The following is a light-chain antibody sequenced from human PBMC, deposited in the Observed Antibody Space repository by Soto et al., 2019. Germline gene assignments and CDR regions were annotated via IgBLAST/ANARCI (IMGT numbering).Light chain of an antibody. Sequence: QAALTQPASVSGSPGQSITLSCTGTSSDVGNYDYVSWYQQYPGKAPRLMIYAVSRRPSGISDRFSGSKSGNTASLTISGLQAEDEAEYYCTSYAPSSTYVFGTGTKLTVL. V-gene: IGLV2-14*01. J-gene: IGLJ1*01. CDR3: TSYAPSSTYV. CDR1: SSDVGNYDY. CDR2: AVS.